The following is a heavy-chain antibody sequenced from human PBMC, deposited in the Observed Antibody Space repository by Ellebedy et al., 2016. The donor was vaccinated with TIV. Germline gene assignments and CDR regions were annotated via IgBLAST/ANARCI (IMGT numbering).Heavy chain of an antibody. Sequence: ASVKVSCXASGYRLSRYYIHWMRQAPGRGLEWMGVIDPSNGGTSYSQKFQGRLLVTTDTSTSTVYMDLSGLRFDDTAMYYCARYHSSGDDYWGQGTLVTVSS. D-gene: IGHD3-22*01. CDR2: IDPSNGGT. V-gene: IGHV1-46*01. J-gene: IGHJ4*02. CDR3: ARYHSSGDDY. CDR1: GYRLSRYY.